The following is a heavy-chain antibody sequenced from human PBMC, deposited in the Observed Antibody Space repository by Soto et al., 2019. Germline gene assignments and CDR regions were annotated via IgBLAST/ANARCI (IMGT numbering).Heavy chain of an antibody. CDR3: ARAPLSPGIQLWSYFDY. D-gene: IGHD5-18*01. CDR2: IYYSGST. V-gene: IGHV4-39*01. Sequence: SETLCLTCTVSGGSIISSSYYWGWIRQPPGKGLEWIGGIYYSGSTYYNPSLKSRVTISVDTSKNQFSLKLSSVTAADTAVYYCARAPLSPGIQLWSYFDYWGQGTLVTVSS. J-gene: IGHJ4*02. CDR1: GGSIISSSYY.